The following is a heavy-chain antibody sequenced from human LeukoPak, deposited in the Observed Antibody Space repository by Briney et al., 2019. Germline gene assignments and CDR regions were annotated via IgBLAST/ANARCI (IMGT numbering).Heavy chain of an antibody. J-gene: IGHJ4*02. D-gene: IGHD1-1*01. CDR1: GFTFSSYE. V-gene: IGHV3-21*01. Sequence: GGSLRLSCAASGFTFSSYEMNWVRQAAGKGLEWVSSITSSGSYIHYADSVKGRFTISRDNAKNSVYLQMNSLRAEDTAVYYCARDVDNWNDGNVYWGQGILVTVSS. CDR3: ARDVDNWNDGNVY. CDR2: ITSSGSYI.